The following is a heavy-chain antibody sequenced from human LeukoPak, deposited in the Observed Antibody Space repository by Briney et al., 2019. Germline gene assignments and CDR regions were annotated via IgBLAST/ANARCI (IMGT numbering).Heavy chain of an antibody. J-gene: IGHJ3*01. Sequence: SETLSLTCAVSSGSMSNYYWSWIRQAAGKGLEWIGRIYSSGTTNYNPSLSPSLRSRVTMSIDTSKNQFSLTLTSVTAADTAVYYCARGPYCGNNCYWGFDFWGQGTMVTVSS. D-gene: IGHD2-21*01. CDR1: SGSMSNYY. V-gene: IGHV4-4*07. CDR3: ARGPYCGNNCYWGFDF. CDR2: IYSSGTT.